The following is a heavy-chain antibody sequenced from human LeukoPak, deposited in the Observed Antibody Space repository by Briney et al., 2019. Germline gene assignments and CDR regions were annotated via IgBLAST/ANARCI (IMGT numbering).Heavy chain of an antibody. CDR2: ISAYNGDT. D-gene: IGHD3-22*01. Sequence: RASVKVSCKASGYTFTSYGISWVRQAPGQGLEWMGWISAYNGDTNYAQKLQGRVTMTTDTSTSTAYMELRSLRSDDTAVYYCARRHYYDSSVDYWGQGTLVTVSS. J-gene: IGHJ4*02. CDR1: GYTFTSYG. CDR3: ARRHYYDSSVDY. V-gene: IGHV1-18*01.